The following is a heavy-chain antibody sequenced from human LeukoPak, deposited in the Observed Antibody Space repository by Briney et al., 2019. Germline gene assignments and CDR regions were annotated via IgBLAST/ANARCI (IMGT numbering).Heavy chain of an antibody. Sequence: ASVKVSCKASGYTFTGHYMHWVRQAPGQGLEWMGWINPNGGDTKYAQNFQDRVTMTRDTSISTVYMELRRLRADDTVVYWRARDTSMVCFECWGQGTPVTVSS. V-gene: IGHV1-2*02. J-gene: IGHJ4*02. CDR2: INPNGGDT. CDR1: GYTFTGHY. D-gene: IGHD3-10*01. CDR3: ARDTSMVCFEC.